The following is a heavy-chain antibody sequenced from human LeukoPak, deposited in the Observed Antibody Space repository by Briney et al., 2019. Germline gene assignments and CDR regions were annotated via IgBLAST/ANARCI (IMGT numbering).Heavy chain of an antibody. CDR2: IYRAGST. D-gene: IGHD5-18*01. V-gene: IGHV3-66*01. J-gene: IGHJ4*02. CDR1: GFTVSSSY. CDR3: ARDRAYTYGYSFYFEY. Sequence: PGGSLRLSCAASGFTVSSSYMSWVRQAPGKGLEWVSVIYRAGSTFYADSVKGRFTISRDNSKNTLSLQMNSLRAEDTAIYYCARDRAYTYGYSFYFEYWGQGALITVSS.